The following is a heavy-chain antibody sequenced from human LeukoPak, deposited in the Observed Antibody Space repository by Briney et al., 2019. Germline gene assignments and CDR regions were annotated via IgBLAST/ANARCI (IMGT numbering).Heavy chain of an antibody. CDR2: IIPIFGTA. J-gene: IGHJ5*02. CDR1: GGTFSSYA. Sequence: SVKVSCKASGGTFSSYAISWVRQAPGQGLEWMGGIIPIFGTANYAQKFQGRVTITTDESTSTAYMELSSLRSEYTAVYYCARNFDYGGNRNWFDPWGQGTLVTVSS. D-gene: IGHD4-23*01. CDR3: ARNFDYGGNRNWFDP. V-gene: IGHV1-69*05.